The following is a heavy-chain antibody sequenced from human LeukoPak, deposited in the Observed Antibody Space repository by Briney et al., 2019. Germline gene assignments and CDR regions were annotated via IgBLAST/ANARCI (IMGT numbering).Heavy chain of an antibody. CDR1: GFSFSTYS. J-gene: IGHJ4*02. CDR2: ITSSSTTI. V-gene: IGHV3-48*02. D-gene: IGHD4-17*01. CDR3: ASVKDYAFDY. Sequence: GGSLRLSCVASGFSFSTYSMDWVRQAPGKGLEWISYITSSSTTILYADSVKGRFTISRDNAKNSLYLQMNSLRDEDTAVYYCASVKDYAFDYWGQGTLVTVSS.